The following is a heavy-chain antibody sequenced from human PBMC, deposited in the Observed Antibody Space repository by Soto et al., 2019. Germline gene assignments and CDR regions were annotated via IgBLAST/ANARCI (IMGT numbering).Heavy chain of an antibody. CDR1: GGSISSYY. CDR2: IYYSGST. CDR3: ARHFYSSGWYDY. Sequence: SETLSLTCTVSGGSISSYYWSWIRQPPGKGLEWIGYIYYSGSTNYNPSLKSRVAISVDTSKNQFSLKLSSVTAADTAVYYCARHFYSSGWYDYWGQGTLVTVSS. V-gene: IGHV4-59*01. D-gene: IGHD6-19*01. J-gene: IGHJ4*02.